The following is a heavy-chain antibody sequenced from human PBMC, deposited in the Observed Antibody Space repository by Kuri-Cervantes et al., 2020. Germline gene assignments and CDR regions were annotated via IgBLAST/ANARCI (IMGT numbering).Heavy chain of an antibody. Sequence: ASVKVSCKTSGYIFTSFYMHLVRQAPGQGLEWMAIINPNGGHTTYAQKFQGRISVISDTSTSKLCMELSSLRSEYTAEYYCARAEGKWSLDYWGQGTLVTVSS. J-gene: IGHJ4*02. CDR1: GYIFTSFY. D-gene: IGHD2-15*01. CDR2: INPNGGHT. V-gene: IGHV1-46*01. CDR3: ARAEGKWSLDY.